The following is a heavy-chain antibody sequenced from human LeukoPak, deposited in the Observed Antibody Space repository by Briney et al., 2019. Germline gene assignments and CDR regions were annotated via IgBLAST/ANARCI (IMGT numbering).Heavy chain of an antibody. J-gene: IGHJ4*02. V-gene: IGHV4-39*01. CDR1: GGSISSSSYY. CDR2: IYYSGST. Sequence: SETLSLTCTVSGGSISSSSYYWGWIRQPPGKGLEWIGSIYYSGSTYYNPSLKSRVTISVGTSKNQFSLKLSSVTAADTAVYYCASPGVGAVAGTGLFFDYWGQGTLVTVSS. CDR3: ASPGVGAVAGTGLFFDY. D-gene: IGHD6-19*01.